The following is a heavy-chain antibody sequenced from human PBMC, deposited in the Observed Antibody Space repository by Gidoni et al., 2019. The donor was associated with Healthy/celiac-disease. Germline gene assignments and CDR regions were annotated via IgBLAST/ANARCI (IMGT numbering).Heavy chain of an antibody. CDR1: GFTFSNAW. J-gene: IGHJ5*02. Sequence: EVQLVESGGGLVQPGGSLRLSCAASGFTFSNAWMSWVRQAPGKGLEWVGRIKSKTDGGTTDYAAPVKGRFTISRDESKNTLYLQMNSLKTEDTAVYYCTTDLTWYQLLGDWFDPWGQGTLVTVSS. CDR3: TTDLTWYQLLGDWFDP. V-gene: IGHV3-15*01. D-gene: IGHD2-2*01. CDR2: IKSKTDGGTT.